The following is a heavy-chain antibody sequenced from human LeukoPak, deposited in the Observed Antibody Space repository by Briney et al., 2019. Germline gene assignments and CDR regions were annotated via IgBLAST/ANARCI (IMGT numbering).Heavy chain of an antibody. CDR2: IIPIFGTA. CDR3: ARDLVVRGDDASDI. D-gene: IGHD3-10*01. CDR1: GGTFSSYA. V-gene: IGHV1-69*13. J-gene: IGHJ3*02. Sequence: GASVKVSCKASGGTFSSYAISWVRQAPGQGLEWMGGIIPIFGTANYAQKFQGRVTITADESTSTAYMELSSLRSEDTAVYYCARDLVVRGDDASDIWGQGTMVTVSS.